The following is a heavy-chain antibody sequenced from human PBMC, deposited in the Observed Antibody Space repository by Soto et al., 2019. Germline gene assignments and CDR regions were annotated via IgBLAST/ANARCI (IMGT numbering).Heavy chain of an antibody. Sequence: GGSLRLSCAASGFTFGSYWMSWVRQVPGKGLEWLGTIKRDSTEKKYVASVKGRFTMSRDNAQNSLYLQMDSLRAEDTAVYYCARGSTYDFWSGYIYYGMDVWGQGTTVTVSS. CDR3: ARGSTYDFWSGYIYYGMDV. D-gene: IGHD3-3*01. CDR2: IKRDSTEK. J-gene: IGHJ6*02. CDR1: GFTFGSYW. V-gene: IGHV3-7*01.